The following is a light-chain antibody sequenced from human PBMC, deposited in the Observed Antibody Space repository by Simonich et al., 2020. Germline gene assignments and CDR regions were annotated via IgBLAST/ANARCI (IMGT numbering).Light chain of an antibody. Sequence: QSVLTQPPSASGTPGQRVTISCSETSSNIGSNTVNWYQLLPGTAPKLVIYRNNQRPSGVPDRFSGSKSGTSASRAISGLQSEDEADYYCAAWDDSLNGWVFGGGTKLTVL. CDR2: RNN. J-gene: IGLJ3*02. CDR1: SSNIGSNT. CDR3: AAWDDSLNGWV. V-gene: IGLV1-44*01.